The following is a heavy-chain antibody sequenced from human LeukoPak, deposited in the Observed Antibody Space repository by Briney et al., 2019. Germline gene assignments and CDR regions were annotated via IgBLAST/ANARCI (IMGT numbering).Heavy chain of an antibody. V-gene: IGHV4-30-4*01. CDR3: ARDLLNEGNHLDY. CDR2: IYYSGST. J-gene: IGHJ4*02. D-gene: IGHD4-23*01. Sequence: PSQTLSLTCTVSGGSISSGDYYWSWTRQPPGKGLEWIGYIYYSGSTYYNPSLKSRVTISVDTSKNQFSLKLSSVTAADTAVYYCARDLLNEGNHLDYWGQGTLVTVSS. CDR1: GGSISSGDYY.